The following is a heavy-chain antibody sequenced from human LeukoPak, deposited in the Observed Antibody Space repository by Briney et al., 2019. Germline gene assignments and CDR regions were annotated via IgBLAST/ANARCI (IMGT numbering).Heavy chain of an antibody. J-gene: IGHJ5*01. CDR3: ARASGSYWWFDS. CDR1: GYTFTSYD. D-gene: IGHD1-26*01. V-gene: IGHV1-8*01. Sequence: ASVKVSCKASGYTFTSYDINWVRQATGQGLEWMGWMNPNSGNTGYAQKFQGRVTMTRNTSISTAYMELSSLRFEDTAVYYCARASGSYWWFDSWGQGTLVTVSS. CDR2: MNPNSGNT.